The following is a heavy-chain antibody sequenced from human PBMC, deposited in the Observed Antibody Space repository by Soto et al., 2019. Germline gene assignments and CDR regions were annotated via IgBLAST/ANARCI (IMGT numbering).Heavy chain of an antibody. V-gene: IGHV1-8*01. CDR3: ATGIKYGDYSRSFDP. Sequence: QVQLVQSGAEVKKPWASVKVSCKASGYTFTSYDINWVRQAPGQGLEYLGWMNPNSGNTGYVPNFQGRVTMTRNSSISTGYMELSSLRSEDTAVYYCATGIKYGDYSRSFDPWGQGTLVTVSS. D-gene: IGHD4-17*01. CDR2: MNPNSGNT. CDR1: GYTFTSYD. J-gene: IGHJ5*02.